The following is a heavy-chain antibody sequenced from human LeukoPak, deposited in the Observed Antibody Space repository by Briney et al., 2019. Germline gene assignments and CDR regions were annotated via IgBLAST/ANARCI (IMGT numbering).Heavy chain of an antibody. J-gene: IGHJ4*02. CDR3: ARDGRGSASSWYFDL. Sequence: SGTPSLTCTVSGGSISSNYWSWIRQHAGGGLEWIGRIYTSGSTNYSPPPKSRVTLSVHTSRNQFSLRLHSVTAADTAVYYCARDGRGSASSWYFDLWGQGTLVTVSS. CDR2: IYTSGST. V-gene: IGHV4-4*07. CDR1: GGSISSNY. D-gene: IGHD6-13*01.